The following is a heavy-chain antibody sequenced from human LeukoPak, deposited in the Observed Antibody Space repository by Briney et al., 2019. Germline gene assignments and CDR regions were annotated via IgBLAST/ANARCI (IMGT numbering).Heavy chain of an antibody. CDR1: GFTFSVYY. D-gene: IGHD3-3*01. J-gene: IGHJ6*03. CDR3: AKGYYDFWSGYYSYYYMDV. V-gene: IGHV3-11*04. Sequence: PGGSLRLSCAASGFTFSVYYMSWIRQAPGKGLEWVSYISSSGSTIYYADSVKGRFTISRDNAKNSLYLQMNSLRAEDTAVYYCAKGYYDFWSGYYSYYYMDVWGKGTTVTVSS. CDR2: ISSSGSTI.